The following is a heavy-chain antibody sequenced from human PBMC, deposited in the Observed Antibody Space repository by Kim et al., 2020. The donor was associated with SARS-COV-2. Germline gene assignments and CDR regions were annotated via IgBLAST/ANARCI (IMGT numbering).Heavy chain of an antibody. CDR3: ASTKGMATTGVDY. V-gene: IGHV1-69*13. J-gene: IGHJ4*02. D-gene: IGHD5-12*01. CDR2: IIPIFGTA. CDR1: GGTFSSYA. Sequence: SVKVSCKASGGTFSSYAISWVRQAPGQGLEWMGGIIPIFGTANYAQKFQGRVTITADESTSTAYMELSSLGSEDTAVYYCASTKGMATTGVDYWGQGTLVTVSS.